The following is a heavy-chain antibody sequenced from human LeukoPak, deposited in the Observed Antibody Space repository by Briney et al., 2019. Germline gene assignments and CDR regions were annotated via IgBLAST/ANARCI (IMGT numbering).Heavy chain of an antibody. CDR3: AKDWSPYCSGSRCYDYFDY. CDR2: ISYDGSNK. V-gene: IGHV3-30*18. D-gene: IGHD2-15*01. Sequence: GGSLRLSCAASGFTFSSYGMHWVRQAPGKGLEWVAVISYDGSNKYYADSVKGRFTISRDNSKNTLYLQMNSLRAEDTAVYYCAKDWSPYCSGSRCYDYFDYWGQGTLVTVSS. J-gene: IGHJ4*02. CDR1: GFTFSSYG.